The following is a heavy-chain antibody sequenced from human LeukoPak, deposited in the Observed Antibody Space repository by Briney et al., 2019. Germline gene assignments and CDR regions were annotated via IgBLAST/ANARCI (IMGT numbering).Heavy chain of an antibody. J-gene: IGHJ6*03. CDR1: GGSFSGYY. CDR3: ASRIAAARFYYYYMDV. V-gene: IGHV4-34*01. D-gene: IGHD6-13*01. CDR2: INHSGST. Sequence: PSETLSLTCAVYGGSFSGYYWSWIRQPPGKGLEWIGEINHSGSTNYNPSLKSRVTISVDTSKNQFSLKLSSVTAADTAVYYCASRIAAARFYYYYMDVWGKGTTVTVSS.